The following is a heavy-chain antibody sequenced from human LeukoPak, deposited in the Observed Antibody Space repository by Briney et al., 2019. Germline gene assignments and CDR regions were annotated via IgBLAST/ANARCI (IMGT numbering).Heavy chain of an antibody. Sequence: GGSLRLSRAGSGFTFSSHSMNWVRQAPGKGLEWISYITSTSHTIYYADSVKGRFTISRDNSKNTLYLQMNSLRAEDTAVYYCARDGYSGYDSISYMDVWGKGTTVTVSS. CDR3: ARDGYSGYDSISYMDV. J-gene: IGHJ6*03. D-gene: IGHD5-12*01. CDR1: GFTFSSHS. CDR2: ITSTSHTI. V-gene: IGHV3-48*01.